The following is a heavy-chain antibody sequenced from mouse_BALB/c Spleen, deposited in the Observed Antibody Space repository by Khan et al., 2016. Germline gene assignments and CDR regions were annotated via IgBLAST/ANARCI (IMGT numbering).Heavy chain of an antibody. J-gene: IGHJ3*01. V-gene: IGHV1S137*01. CDR2: ISTYYGDA. CDR1: GYTFTDYA. D-gene: IGHD1-1*01. Sequence: QVQLQQSGAELVRPGVSVKISCKGSGYTFTDYAMHWVKQSHAKSLEWIGVISTYYGDASYNQKFKGKATMTVDKSSSTAYMELARLTSEDSAIYYCASPYYGSSLAWFAYWGQGTLVTVSA. CDR3: ASPYYGSSLAWFAY.